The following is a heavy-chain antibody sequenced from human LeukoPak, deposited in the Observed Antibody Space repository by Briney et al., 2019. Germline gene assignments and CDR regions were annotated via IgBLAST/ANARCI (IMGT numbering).Heavy chain of an antibody. CDR1: GYTFTSYY. CDR2: INPSGGST. D-gene: IGHD4-23*01. Sequence: GASVKVSCKASGYTFTSYYMHWVRQAPGQGLEWMGIINPSGGSTNYAQKFQGRVTMTRDTSTSTVYMELSSLRSEDTAVYYCAREGGGNSDFSMEYYFDYWGQGTLVTVSS. J-gene: IGHJ4*02. CDR3: AREGGGNSDFSMEYYFDY. V-gene: IGHV1-46*01.